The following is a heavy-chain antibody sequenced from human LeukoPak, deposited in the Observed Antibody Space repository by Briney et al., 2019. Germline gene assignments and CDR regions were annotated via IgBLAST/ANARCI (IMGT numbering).Heavy chain of an antibody. CDR3: ANLGYTYIVVIHY. V-gene: IGHV3-30-3*01. Sequence: PGGSLRLSCAASGFTFSSYAMHWVRQAPGKGLEWVAVISYDGSNKYYADSVKGRFTISRDNSKNTLYLQMNSLRAEDTAVYYCANLGYTYIVVIHYWGQGTLITASS. CDR2: ISYDGSNK. D-gene: IGHD3-22*01. CDR1: GFTFSSYA. J-gene: IGHJ4*02.